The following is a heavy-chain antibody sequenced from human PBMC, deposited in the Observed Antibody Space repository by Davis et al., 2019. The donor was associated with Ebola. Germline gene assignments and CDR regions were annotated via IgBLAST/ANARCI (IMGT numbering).Heavy chain of an antibody. CDR2: ISAYNGNT. CDR3: ARDNRQLDYYYYGMDV. V-gene: IGHV1-18*01. CDR1: GYTFTSYG. Sequence: ASVKVSCKASGYTFTSYGISWVRQAPGQGLEWMGWISAYNGNTNYAQKLQGRVTMTTDTSTSTAYMELRSLRSEDTAVYYCARDNRQLDYYYYGMDVWGQGTTVTVSS. J-gene: IGHJ6*02. D-gene: IGHD6-6*01.